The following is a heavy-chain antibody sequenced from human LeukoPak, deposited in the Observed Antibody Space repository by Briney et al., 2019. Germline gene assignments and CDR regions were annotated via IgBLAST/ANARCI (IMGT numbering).Heavy chain of an antibody. CDR1: GGSTSSYY. D-gene: IGHD2-21*02. Sequence: SETLSLTCTVSGGSTSSYYWSWIRQPPGKGLEWIGYIYYSGSTNYNPSLKSRVTISVDTSKNQFSLKLSSVTAADTAVYYCARRASYCGGDCSDYYYYYMDVWGKGTTVTVSS. V-gene: IGHV4-59*08. CDR2: IYYSGST. J-gene: IGHJ6*03. CDR3: ARRASYCGGDCSDYYYYYMDV.